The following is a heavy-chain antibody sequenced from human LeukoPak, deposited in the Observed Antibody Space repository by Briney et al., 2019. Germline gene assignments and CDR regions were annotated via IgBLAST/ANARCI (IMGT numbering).Heavy chain of an antibody. J-gene: IGHJ5*01. CDR2: IYTSGST. CDR1: GGSISSYC. D-gene: IGHD2-2*01. V-gene: IGHV4-4*07. CDR3: AREGDIVVVPAAIFHWFDP. Sequence: SETLSLTCTVSGGSISSYCWSWIRQPAGKGLEWIGRIYTSGSTNYNPSLKSRVTMSVDTSKNQFSLKLSSVTAADTAVYYCAREGDIVVVPAAIFHWFDPWGQGTLVTVSS.